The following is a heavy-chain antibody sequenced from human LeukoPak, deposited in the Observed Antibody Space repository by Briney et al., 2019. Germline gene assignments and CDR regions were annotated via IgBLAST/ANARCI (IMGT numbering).Heavy chain of an antibody. CDR1: GFSFSDYY. Sequence: GGSLRLSCAASGFSFSDYYMSWVRQAPGKGLEWVANIKQDGSEKYYVDSVKGRFTISRDNAKNSLYLQMNSLRAEDTAVYYCARRVGMVITVAFDYWGQGTLVTVSS. CDR3: ARRVGMVITVAFDY. CDR2: IKQDGSEK. J-gene: IGHJ4*02. D-gene: IGHD3-3*01. V-gene: IGHV3-7*01.